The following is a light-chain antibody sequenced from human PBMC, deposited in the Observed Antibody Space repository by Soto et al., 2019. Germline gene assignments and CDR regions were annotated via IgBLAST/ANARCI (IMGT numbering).Light chain of an antibody. V-gene: IGKV1-5*03. CDR2: KAS. J-gene: IGKJ1*01. CDR3: QHYNSYSEA. Sequence: IPMTQTPSTLSGSVVARFTITCRDSQTTSSWVAWYQQKPGKAPKLLIYKASTLKSGVPSRFSGSGSGTEFTLTISSLQPNDFATYYCQHYNSYSEAFGQGTKVDI. CDR1: QTTSSW.